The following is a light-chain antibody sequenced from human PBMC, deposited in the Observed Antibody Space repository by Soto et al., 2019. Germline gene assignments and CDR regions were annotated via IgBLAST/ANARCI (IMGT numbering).Light chain of an antibody. V-gene: IGKV3-15*01. CDR2: DVS. J-gene: IGKJ3*01. CDR3: HQYKSWPPVT. Sequence: EILMPQSPATLSVSPGERATLSCRASQSVGRELAWYQHKPGQAPRLLIYDVSTRATGVPSRFSGSGSGTEFTLTISSLQSEDYAVYYCHQYKSWPPVTFGPGTNVEIK. CDR1: QSVGRE.